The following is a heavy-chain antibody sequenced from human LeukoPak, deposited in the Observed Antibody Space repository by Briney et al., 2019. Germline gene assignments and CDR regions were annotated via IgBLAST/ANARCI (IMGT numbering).Heavy chain of an antibody. CDR2: IWYDGSNK. CDR1: GFTFSSYG. J-gene: IGHJ4*02. D-gene: IGHD3-22*01. Sequence: GGSLRLTCAASGFTFSSYGMHWVRQAPGKGLEWVAVIWYDGSNKYYADSVKGRFTISRDNSKNTLYLQMNSLRAEDTAVYYCAKGDSSGFCFDYWGQGTLVTVSS. V-gene: IGHV3-33*06. CDR3: AKGDSSGFCFDY.